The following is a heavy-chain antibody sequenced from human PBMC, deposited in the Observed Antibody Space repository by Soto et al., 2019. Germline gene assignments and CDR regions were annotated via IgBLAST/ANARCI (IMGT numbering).Heavy chain of an antibody. V-gene: IGHV4-39*01. J-gene: IGHJ5*02. D-gene: IGHD2-8*01. CDR1: GGSISSSSYY. CDR2: IYYSGST. Sequence: SETLSLTCTVSGGSISSSSYYWGWIRQPPGKGLEWIGSIYYSGSTYYNPSLKSRVTISVDTSKNQFSLKLSSVTAADTAVYYCARHSGRDCTNGVCIPYNWFDPWGQGTLVTVSS. CDR3: ARHSGRDCTNGVCIPYNWFDP.